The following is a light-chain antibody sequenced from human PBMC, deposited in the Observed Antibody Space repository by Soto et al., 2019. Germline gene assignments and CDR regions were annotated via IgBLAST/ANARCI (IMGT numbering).Light chain of an antibody. V-gene: IGKV3-20*01. CDR3: QQYGGSPRT. CDR1: QSFSSSY. CDR2: DAS. Sequence: EVVLPRSRGPGSLCLGERASLCVRGSQSFSSSYLPWYQQKPGQAPRLLLYDASSRATGIPDRFSCSGSGTGFTLTITRLEPEDFAVYYCQQYGGSPRTFGQGTKVDIK. J-gene: IGKJ1*01.